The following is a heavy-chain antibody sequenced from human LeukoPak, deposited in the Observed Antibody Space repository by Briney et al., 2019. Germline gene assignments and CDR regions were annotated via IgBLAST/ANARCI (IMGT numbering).Heavy chain of an antibody. CDR1: GFTFSSYS. D-gene: IGHD3-22*01. CDR2: ISSSSSTI. V-gene: IGHV3-48*01. Sequence: SGGSLRLSCAASGFTFSSYSMNWVRQAPGKGLEWVSYISSSSSTIYYADSVKGRFTISRDNAKNSLYLQMNSLRAEDTAVYYCAREQSSGYYYSDYWGQGTLVTVSS. CDR3: AREQSSGYYYSDY. J-gene: IGHJ4*02.